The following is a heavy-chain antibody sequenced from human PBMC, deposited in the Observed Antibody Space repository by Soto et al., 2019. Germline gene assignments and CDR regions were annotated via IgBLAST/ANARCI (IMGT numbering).Heavy chain of an antibody. CDR3: AREEDRYYGMDV. D-gene: IGHD2-15*01. V-gene: IGHV3-74*01. CDR1: GFTFSSYW. CDR2: INSDGSST. J-gene: IGHJ6*02. Sequence: GGSLRLSCAASGFTFSSYWMHWVRQAPGKGLVWVSRINSDGSSTSYADSVKGRFTISRDNAKNTLYLQMNSLRAEDTAGYYCAREEDRYYGMDVWGQGTTVTVSS.